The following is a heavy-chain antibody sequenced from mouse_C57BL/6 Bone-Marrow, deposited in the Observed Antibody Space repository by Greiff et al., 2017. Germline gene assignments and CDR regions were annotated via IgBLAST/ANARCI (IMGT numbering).Heavy chain of an antibody. D-gene: IGHD2-4*01. CDR2: ISSGGSYT. J-gene: IGHJ4*01. V-gene: IGHV5-6*01. Sequence: EVQLVESGGDLVKPGGSLKLSCAASGFTFSSYGMSWVRQTPDKRLEWVATISSGGSYTYYPDSVKGRFTISRDNAKNTLYLQMSRLKSEDTAMYYCARPYDYDDGYYYAMDYWGQGTSVTVSS. CDR1: GFTFSSYG. CDR3: ARPYDYDDGYYYAMDY.